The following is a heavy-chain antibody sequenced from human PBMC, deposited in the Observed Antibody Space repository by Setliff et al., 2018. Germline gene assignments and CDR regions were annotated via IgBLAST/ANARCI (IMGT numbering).Heavy chain of an antibody. D-gene: IGHD3-10*01. V-gene: IGHV7-4-1*02. J-gene: IGHJ6*03. Sequence: ASVKVFCKASGYMFTTYAMSWIRQVPGQGFEWMGWINTNTGNPIYVQGFTGRFVFSLDTSVSTAYLHISGLKAEDTAVYYCARASRFGTVVYKGDYYMDVWGKGTTVTVS. CDR1: GYMFTTYA. CDR3: ARASRFGTVVYKGDYYMDV. CDR2: INTNTGNP.